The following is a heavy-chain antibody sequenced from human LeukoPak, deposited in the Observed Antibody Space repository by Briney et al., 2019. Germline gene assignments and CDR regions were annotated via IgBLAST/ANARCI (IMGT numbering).Heavy chain of an antibody. CDR3: ARHVLLWFGEPAFDI. V-gene: IGHV4-59*08. Sequence: SETLSLTCTVSGGSISSYYWSWIRQPPGKGLEWIGYIYYSGSTNYNPSLKSRVTISVDTSKNQFSLKLSSATAADTAVYYCARHVLLWFGEPAFDIWGQGTMVTVSS. D-gene: IGHD3-10*01. CDR1: GGSISSYY. CDR2: IYYSGST. J-gene: IGHJ3*02.